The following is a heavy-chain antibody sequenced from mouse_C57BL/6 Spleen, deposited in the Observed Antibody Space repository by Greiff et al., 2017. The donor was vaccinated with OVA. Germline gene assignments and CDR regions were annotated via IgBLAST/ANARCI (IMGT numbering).Heavy chain of an antibody. CDR1: GFTFTDYY. Sequence: EVQVVESGGGLVQPGGSLSLSCAASGFTFTDYYMRWVRQPPGKALEWLGFIRNKANGYTTEYSASVKGRFTTSRDNSQSILYLQMNALGAEDSATYYYARYSWPHWYFDVWGTGTTVTVSS. CDR2: IRNKANGYTT. CDR3: ARYSWPHWYFDV. J-gene: IGHJ1*03. V-gene: IGHV7-3*01.